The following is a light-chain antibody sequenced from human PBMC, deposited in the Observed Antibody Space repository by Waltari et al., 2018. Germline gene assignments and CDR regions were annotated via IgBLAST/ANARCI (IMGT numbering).Light chain of an antibody. Sequence: DIVMTQSPDSLAVSLGQWAPINCRPSHSALSSSSNRNSLAWYQQKPGQPPNLLIYWASTRESGVPDRFSGSGSGTDFTLTISSLQAEDVAVYYCQQYSITPFTFGPGTKVDIK. CDR3: QQYSITPFT. V-gene: IGKV4-1*01. J-gene: IGKJ3*01. CDR1: HSALSSSSNRNS. CDR2: WAS.